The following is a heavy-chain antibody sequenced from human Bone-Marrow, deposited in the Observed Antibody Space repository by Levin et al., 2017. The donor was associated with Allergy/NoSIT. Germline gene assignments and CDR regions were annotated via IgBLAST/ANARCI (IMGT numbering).Heavy chain of an antibody. CDR2: INLDGSST. V-gene: IGHV3-74*01. Sequence: GESLKISCAASGFTFSSYWMHWVRQAPGKGLVWVSRINLDGSSTSYAGSVKGRFAISRDNAKNTLYLQMNSLRAEDTAVYYCARDSYGAFEYWGQGSQVTVSS. D-gene: IGHD4-17*01. CDR3: ARDSYGAFEY. J-gene: IGHJ4*02. CDR1: GFTFSSYW.